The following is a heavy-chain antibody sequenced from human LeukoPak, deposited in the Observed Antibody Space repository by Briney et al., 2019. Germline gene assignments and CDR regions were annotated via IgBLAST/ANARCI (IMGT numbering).Heavy chain of an antibody. V-gene: IGHV3-64D*06. CDR2: ISDNGGST. J-gene: IGHJ4*02. Sequence: GESLRLSCSASGFILRSHAMHWVPQAPGKGLEYVSRISDNGGSTYYADSVRGRFTISRDNSKNTLYLQMSSLRAVDTAVYYCVKDNEAGGSPFDRWGQGTLVTVSS. CDR1: GFILRSHA. D-gene: IGHD1-1*01. CDR3: VKDNEAGGSPFDR.